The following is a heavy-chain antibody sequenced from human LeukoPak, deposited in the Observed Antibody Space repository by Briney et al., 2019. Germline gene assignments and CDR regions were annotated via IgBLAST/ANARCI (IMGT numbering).Heavy chain of an antibody. D-gene: IGHD4-17*01. J-gene: IGHJ4*02. V-gene: IGHV1-2*02. CDR2: INPNSGGT. CDR3: ARDSVYDYGDYVDGY. Sequence: ASVKVSCKASGYTFTGYYMHWVRQAPGQGLEWMGWINPNSGGTNYAQKFQGRVTMTRDTSISTAYMELSRLRSDDTAVYYCARDSVYDYGDYVDGYWGQGTLVTVSS. CDR1: GYTFTGYY.